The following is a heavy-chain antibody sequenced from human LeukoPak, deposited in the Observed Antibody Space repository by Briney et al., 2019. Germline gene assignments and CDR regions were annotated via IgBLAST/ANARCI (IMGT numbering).Heavy chain of an antibody. CDR1: AYTSPNYG. CDR3: ALPAKGAFFYYYMEV. V-gene: IGHV1-18*01. D-gene: IGHD2-2*01. CDR2: ISTYNGNT. Sequence: AASVKVSCKASAYTSPNYGVTWVRQAPGRGLEWMGWISTYNGNTQYAQKFQGRVTMTTDTPTKIVYMELRNLRSNDTAVYYCALPAKGAFFYYYMEVWGKGTTVTVSS. J-gene: IGHJ6*03.